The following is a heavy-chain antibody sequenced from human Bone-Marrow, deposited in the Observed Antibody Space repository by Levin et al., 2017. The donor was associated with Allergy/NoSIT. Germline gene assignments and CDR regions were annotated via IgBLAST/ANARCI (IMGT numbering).Heavy chain of an antibody. CDR1: GFAFSNYW. D-gene: IGHD3-10*01. J-gene: IGHJ4*02. Sequence: GGSLRLSCAASGFAFSNYWMHWVRQAPGKGLVWVSRINRGGSSTTYAGSVKGRFTISRDNAKNTLYLQMNSLRAEDTAVYYCARDPFAYNFGSGSYLDYWGQGTLVSVSS. CDR2: INRGGSST. V-gene: IGHV3-74*01. CDR3: ARDPFAYNFGSGSYLDY.